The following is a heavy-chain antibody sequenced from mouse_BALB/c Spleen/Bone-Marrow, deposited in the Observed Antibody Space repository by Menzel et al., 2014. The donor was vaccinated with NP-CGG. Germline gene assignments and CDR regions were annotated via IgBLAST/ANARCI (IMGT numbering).Heavy chain of an antibody. V-gene: IGHV5-17*02. CDR1: GFTFSSFG. J-gene: IGHJ4*01. Sequence: EVKEVESGGGLVQPGGSRKVSCAASGFTFSSFGMHWVRQASEKGLEWVAYISSGSSTIYYADTVKGRFTISRDNPKNTLFLQMTSLRSEDTAMYYCARSTMITTGYYYAMDYWCQGTSVTVSS. CDR2: ISSGSSTI. CDR3: ARSTMITTGYYYAMDY. D-gene: IGHD2-4*01.